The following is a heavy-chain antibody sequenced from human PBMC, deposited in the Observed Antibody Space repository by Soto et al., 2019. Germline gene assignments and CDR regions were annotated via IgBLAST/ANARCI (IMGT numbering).Heavy chain of an antibody. V-gene: IGHV1-8*01. D-gene: IGHD3-22*01. Sequence: QVQLVQSGAEVKKPGASVKVSCKASGYTFTSYDINWVRQATGQGLEWMGWMNPNSGNTGYAQKFKGRVTMTRNTSIITAYMELSSLRAEDTAVYHGARAAYYDRSGYFLPCGYWGQGTLVTVSS. J-gene: IGHJ4*02. CDR3: ARAAYYDRSGYFLPCGY. CDR2: MNPNSGNT. CDR1: GYTFTSYD.